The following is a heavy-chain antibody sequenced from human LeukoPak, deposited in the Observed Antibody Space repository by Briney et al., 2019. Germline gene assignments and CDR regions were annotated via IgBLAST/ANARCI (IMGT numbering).Heavy chain of an antibody. CDR3: ARDSLNRRGYGDSRWYYYYMDV. V-gene: IGHV1-46*01. CDR1: GYTFSSYY. Sequence: GASVKVSCKASGYTFSSYYMHWVRQAPGQGLEWMGIINPSGGSTSYAQKFQGRVTMTRDMSTSTVYMELRSLRSEDTAVYYCARDSLNRRGYGDSRWYYYYMDVWGKGTTVTVSS. D-gene: IGHD4-17*01. CDR2: INPSGGST. J-gene: IGHJ6*03.